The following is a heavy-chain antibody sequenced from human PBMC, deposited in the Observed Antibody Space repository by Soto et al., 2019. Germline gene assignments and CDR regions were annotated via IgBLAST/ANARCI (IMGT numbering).Heavy chain of an antibody. D-gene: IGHD1-26*01. CDR2: IIPIFGTT. V-gene: IGHV1-69*01. Sequence: QVQLVQSGAEVKKPGSSGKVSCTASGGTFSRYGFTWVRQAPGQGFQWMGGIIPIFGTTHYEQKFQGRLSITADESTSTVYLELSSLRSDDTAIYFCARTYYPWEELHYFDFWGQGTLVTVSS. CDR1: GGTFSRYG. CDR3: ARTYYPWEELHYFDF. J-gene: IGHJ4*02.